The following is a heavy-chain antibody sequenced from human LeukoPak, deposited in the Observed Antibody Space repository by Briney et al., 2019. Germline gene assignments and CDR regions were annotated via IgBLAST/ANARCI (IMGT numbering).Heavy chain of an antibody. Sequence: PSETLSLTCTVSGGSISSSSYYWGWIRQPPGKGLEWIGSIYYSGSTYYNPSLKSRVTISVDTSKNQFSLKLSSVTAADTAVYYCARTVGPKPGAFDYWGQGTLVTVSS. V-gene: IGHV4-39*07. CDR1: GGSISSSSYY. J-gene: IGHJ4*02. CDR2: IYYSGST. D-gene: IGHD1-26*01. CDR3: ARTVGPKPGAFDY.